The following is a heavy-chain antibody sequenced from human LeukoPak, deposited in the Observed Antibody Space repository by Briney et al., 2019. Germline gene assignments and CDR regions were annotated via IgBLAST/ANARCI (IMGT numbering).Heavy chain of an antibody. V-gene: IGHV5-10-1*01. J-gene: IGHJ4*02. Sequence: GESLKISCKGSGYKFTSYWINWVRQMPARGLEWMGRIDPSDSYTMYSPSFQGHVTISADKSISTAYLQWSSLKASDSAMYYCARVLGYSYGWNYWGQGTLVTVSS. CDR2: IDPSDSYT. CDR3: ARVLGYSYGWNY. CDR1: GYKFTSYW. D-gene: IGHD5-18*01.